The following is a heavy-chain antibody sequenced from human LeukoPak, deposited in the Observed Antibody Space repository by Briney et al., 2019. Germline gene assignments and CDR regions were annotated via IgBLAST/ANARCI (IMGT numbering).Heavy chain of an antibody. Sequence: GGSLRLSCAASGFTFSSYWMSWVRQAPGKGLEWVANIKQDGSEKYYADSVKGRFTISRDNAKNSLYLQMNSLRAEDTAVYYCARDLILVAVDYWGQGTLVTVSS. CDR3: ARDLILVAVDY. J-gene: IGHJ4*02. V-gene: IGHV3-7*01. CDR1: GFTFSSYW. D-gene: IGHD2-15*01. CDR2: IKQDGSEK.